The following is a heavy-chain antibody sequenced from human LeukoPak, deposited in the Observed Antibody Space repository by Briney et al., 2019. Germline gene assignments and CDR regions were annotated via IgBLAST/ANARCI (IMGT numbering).Heavy chain of an antibody. CDR2: ISGSGDTT. D-gene: IGHD1-14*01. CDR1: GFSFSSYA. J-gene: IGHJ4*02. CDR3: AKNGFKPQPEGFDY. V-gene: IGHV3-23*01. Sequence: GGSLRLSCAASGFSFSSYAMSWVRQAPGKGLEWVSGISGSGDTTYYADSVKGRFTISRDNSKNTLYLQMNSLRAEDTAVYYCAKNGFKPQPEGFDYGGQETLATVPS.